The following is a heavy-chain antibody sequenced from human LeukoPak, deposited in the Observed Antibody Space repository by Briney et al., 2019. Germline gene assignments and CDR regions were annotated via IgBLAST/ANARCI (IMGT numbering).Heavy chain of an antibody. V-gene: IGHV4-39*07. J-gene: IGHJ4*02. CDR3: ARGVGANGVWWDYY. CDR1: GGSISSSSYY. CDR2: INHSGST. Sequence: PSETLSLTCTVSGGSISSSSYYWSWIRQPPGKGLEWIGEINHSGSTNYNPSLKSRVTISVDTSKNQFSLKLSSVTAADTAVYYCARGVGANGVWWDYYWGQGTLVTVSS. D-gene: IGHD2-8*01.